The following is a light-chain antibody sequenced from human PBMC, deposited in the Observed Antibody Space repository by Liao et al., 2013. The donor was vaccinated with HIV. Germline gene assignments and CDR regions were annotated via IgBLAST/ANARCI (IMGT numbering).Light chain of an antibody. Sequence: SYVLTQPRSVSVAPGKTAKIACGGNNIGGKSVHWYQQKPGQAPILVIFYDSDRPSGIPERFSGSNSGNTATLTISRVEAGDEADYYCQVWDSSSDHHVFGTGTKVTVL. CDR3: QVWDSSSDHHV. J-gene: IGLJ1*01. V-gene: IGLV3-21*04. CDR1: NIGGKS. CDR2: YDS.